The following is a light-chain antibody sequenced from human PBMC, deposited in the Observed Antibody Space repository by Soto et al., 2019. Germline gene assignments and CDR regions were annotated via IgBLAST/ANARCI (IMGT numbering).Light chain of an antibody. CDR1: QSVSSY. CDR3: QQRSNWPYT. CDR2: DAS. J-gene: IGKJ2*01. Sequence: EIVLTQYPATLSLSPGERATLSVRASQSVSSYLAWYQQKPGQAPRLLIYDASNRATGIPARFSGSGSGTDFTLTISSLEPEDFAVYYCQQRSNWPYTFGKGTKLEIK. V-gene: IGKV3-11*01.